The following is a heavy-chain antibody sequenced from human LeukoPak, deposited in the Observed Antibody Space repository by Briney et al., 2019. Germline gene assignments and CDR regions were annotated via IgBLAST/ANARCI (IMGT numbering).Heavy chain of an antibody. CDR1: GGSISSYY. J-gene: IGHJ4*02. CDR2: INHSGST. V-gene: IGHV4-34*01. CDR3: ARLLAVAGTLDY. Sequence: PSETLSLTCTVSGGSISSYYWSWIRQPPGKGLEWIGEINHSGSTNYNPSLKSRVTISVDTSKNQFSLKLSSVTAADTAVYYCARLLAVAGTLDYWGQGTLVTVSS. D-gene: IGHD6-19*01.